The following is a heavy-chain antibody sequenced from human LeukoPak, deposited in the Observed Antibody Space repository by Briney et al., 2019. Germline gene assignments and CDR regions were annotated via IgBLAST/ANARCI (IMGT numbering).Heavy chain of an antibody. CDR1: GFNVSSNQ. CDR2: IYSGGST. J-gene: IGHJ6*02. CDR3: ARGISSAWYGMDV. D-gene: IGHD3-10*01. V-gene: IGHV3-53*04. Sequence: GGSLRLSCAGTGFNVSSNQMSWVRQAPGKGLEWDSVIYSGGSTQYADSVKGRFTISRHNSKNTVYFQMNSLRGEDTAVYYCARGISSAWYGMDVWGQGTTVTVSS.